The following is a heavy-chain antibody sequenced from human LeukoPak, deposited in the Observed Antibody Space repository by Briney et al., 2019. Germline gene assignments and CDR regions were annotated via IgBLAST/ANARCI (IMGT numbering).Heavy chain of an antibody. V-gene: IGHV4-59*01. J-gene: IGHJ5*02. CDR3: ARDPRSHSSGWYDWFDP. CDR2: KDYSGST. Sequence: SETLSLTCTVSGGSISRYYWSWIRQPPGKGLEWIGYKDYSGSTNYNRSLKSRVTISVDTSKNQFSLKLSSVTAADTAVYYCARDPRSHSSGWYDWFDPWGQGTLVTVSS. CDR1: GGSISRYY. D-gene: IGHD6-19*01.